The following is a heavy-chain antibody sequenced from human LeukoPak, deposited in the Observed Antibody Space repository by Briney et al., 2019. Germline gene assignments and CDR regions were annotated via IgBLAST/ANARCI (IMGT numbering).Heavy chain of an antibody. CDR3: ARDLGGPAGPYFDY. CDR2: INAGNGNT. D-gene: IGHD6-13*01. J-gene: IGHJ4*02. CDR1: GYTFTSYA. V-gene: IGHV1-3*01. Sequence: GASVKVPCKASGYTFTSYAMHWVRQAPGQRLEWMGWINAGNGNTKYSQKFQGRVTITRDTSASTAYMELSSLRSEDTAVYYCARDLGGPAGPYFDYWGQGTLVTVSS.